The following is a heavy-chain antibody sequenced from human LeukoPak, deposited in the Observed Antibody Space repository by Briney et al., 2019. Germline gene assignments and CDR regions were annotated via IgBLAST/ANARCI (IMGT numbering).Heavy chain of an antibody. J-gene: IGHJ6*02. CDR2: ILYDGSKK. CDR3: AKDQGWQWLVPDYGMDV. D-gene: IGHD6-19*01. Sequence: GGGLRLSFSAPWFTLSSYGRDRGRQAPGKGRGWGGGILYDGSKKKYSDSVKGRFTIPRDKSKNTLYLQMNRPRGEDNGVYYCAKDQGWQWLVPDYGMDVWGQGTTVTVSS. CDR1: WFTLSSYG. V-gene: IGHV3-30*18.